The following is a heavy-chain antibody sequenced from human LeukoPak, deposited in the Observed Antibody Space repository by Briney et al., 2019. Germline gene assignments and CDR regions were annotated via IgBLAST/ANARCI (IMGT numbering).Heavy chain of an antibody. CDR2: VYLSGST. CDR3: ASKRRQLWIGGGGYFDY. Sequence: PSQTLSLTCTVSGGSITSGSYYWSWIRQPAGKGLEWIVRVYLSGSTNDNPSRKSRVTISVDTSKNQFSLKLSSVTAADTAVYYCASKRRQLWIGGGGYFDYWGQGTLVTVAS. CDR1: GGSITSGSYY. J-gene: IGHJ4*02. D-gene: IGHD5-18*01. V-gene: IGHV4-61*02.